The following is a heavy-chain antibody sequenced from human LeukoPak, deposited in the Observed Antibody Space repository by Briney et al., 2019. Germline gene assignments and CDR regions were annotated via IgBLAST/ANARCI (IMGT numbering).Heavy chain of an antibody. V-gene: IGHV1-69*05. CDR1: GGTFSSYA. CDR3: ARDLKQWLVQTSYYYYYMDV. J-gene: IGHJ6*03. D-gene: IGHD6-19*01. CDR2: IIPIFGTA. Sequence: SVKVSCKASGGTFSSYAISWVRQAPGQGLEWMGRIIPIFGTANYAQKFQGRVEITTDESTSTAYMELSSLRSEDTAVYYCARDLKQWLVQTSYYYYYMDVWGKGTTVTVSS.